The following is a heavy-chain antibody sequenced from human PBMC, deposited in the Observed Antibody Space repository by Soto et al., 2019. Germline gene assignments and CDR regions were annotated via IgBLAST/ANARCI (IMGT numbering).Heavy chain of an antibody. V-gene: IGHV4-39*01. CDR2: TSYYSGST. D-gene: IGHD3-22*01. Sequence: TLSLTCTVSGGSISSSRYYWGWLRQPPGKGLEWIGSTSYYSGSTYYNPSLKSRVTISVDTSKNQFSLKLSSVTAADTAVYYCASQLYYYDSSGYLGYWGQGTLVTVSS. J-gene: IGHJ4*02. CDR1: GGSISSSRYY. CDR3: ASQLYYYDSSGYLGY.